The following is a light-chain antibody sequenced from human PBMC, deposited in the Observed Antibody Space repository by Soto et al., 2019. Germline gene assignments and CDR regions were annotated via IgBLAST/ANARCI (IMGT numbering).Light chain of an antibody. CDR2: GAS. Sequence: ETVMTQSPATLSLSLGERATLSCRASQSVTYNLAWYQQKPGQAPRLLIHGASTRAIGIPDRFSGSGVGTEFTLTISSLQSEDFAVYYCQQYNNWPPYTFGQGTKLEIK. CDR1: QSVTYN. CDR3: QQYNNWPPYT. J-gene: IGKJ2*01. V-gene: IGKV3-15*01.